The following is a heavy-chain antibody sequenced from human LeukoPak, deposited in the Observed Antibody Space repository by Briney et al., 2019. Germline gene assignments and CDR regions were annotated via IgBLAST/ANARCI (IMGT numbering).Heavy chain of an antibody. Sequence: GGSLRLSCAGPGFTFSSYWMSWVRQAPGKGLEWVANIKQDGSEKYYVDSVKGRFTISRDNAKNSLFLQMNSLRVEDTAVYYCARYRAFDIWGQGTMVTVSS. J-gene: IGHJ3*02. CDR2: IKQDGSEK. CDR3: ARYRAFDI. CDR1: GFTFSSYW. V-gene: IGHV3-7*01.